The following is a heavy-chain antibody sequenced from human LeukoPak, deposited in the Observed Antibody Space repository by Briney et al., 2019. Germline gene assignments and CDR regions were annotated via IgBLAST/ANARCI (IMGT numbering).Heavy chain of an antibody. Sequence: WASVQVSCKASGYTFTSYYMHWVRQAPGQGLEWMGWINPNSGGTNYAQKFQGRVTMTRDTSISTAYMEPSRLRSDDTAVYYCARFSIFDYYYGMDVWGQGTTVTVSS. J-gene: IGHJ6*02. CDR3: ARFSIFDYYYGMDV. CDR1: GYTFTSYY. CDR2: INPNSGGT. V-gene: IGHV1-2*02. D-gene: IGHD3-3*01.